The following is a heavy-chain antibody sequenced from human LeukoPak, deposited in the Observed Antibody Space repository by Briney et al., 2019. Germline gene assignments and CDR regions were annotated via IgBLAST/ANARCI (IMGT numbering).Heavy chain of an antibody. V-gene: IGHV3-20*04. Sequence: GGSLRLSCAASGFTFSSYGMHWVRQAPGKGLEWVSGINWNGGSTGYADSVKGRFTISRDNAKNSLYLQMNSLRAEDTALYYCARSVRVDYYGQMYYFDYWGQGTLVTVSS. J-gene: IGHJ4*02. CDR1: GFTFSSYG. D-gene: IGHD3-10*01. CDR3: ARSVRVDYYGQMYYFDY. CDR2: INWNGGST.